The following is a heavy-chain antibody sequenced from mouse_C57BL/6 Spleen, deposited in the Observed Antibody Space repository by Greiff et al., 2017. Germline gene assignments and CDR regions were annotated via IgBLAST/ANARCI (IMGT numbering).Heavy chain of an antibody. CDR2: IDPETGGT. CDR1: GYTFTDYE. V-gene: IGHV1-15*01. D-gene: IGHD1-1*01. J-gene: IGHJ3*01. Sequence: QVQLKESGAELVRPGASVTLSCKASGYTFTDYEMHWVKQTPVHGLEWIGAIDPETGGTAYNQKFKGKAILTADKSSSTAYMELRSLTSADSAVYYCTRGRDYYGSSYDLAYWGQGTLVTVSA. CDR3: TRGRDYYGSSYDLAY.